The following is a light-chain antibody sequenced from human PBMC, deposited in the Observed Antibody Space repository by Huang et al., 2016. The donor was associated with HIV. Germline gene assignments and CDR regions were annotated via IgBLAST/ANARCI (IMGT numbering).Light chain of an antibody. V-gene: IGKV3-20*01. Sequence: EIVLTQSPGILSLSPGKRATLSCRASQRVSGAYLAWYQQKPGQAPRLLIYDASNRATGIPDRFSGSGSGTDFTLTISRLEPEDFAVYFCHHYGTSSWTFGQGTKVDVK. CDR2: DAS. J-gene: IGKJ1*01. CDR1: QRVSGAY. CDR3: HHYGTSSWT.